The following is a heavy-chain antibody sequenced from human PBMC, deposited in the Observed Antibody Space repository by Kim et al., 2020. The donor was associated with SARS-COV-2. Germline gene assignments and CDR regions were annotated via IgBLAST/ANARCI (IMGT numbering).Heavy chain of an antibody. J-gene: IGHJ4*01. CDR2: IYHSGGT. Sequence: SETLSLTCNVSGASITTTSHYWGWIRQPPGKGLEWIGSIYHSGGTYFNPSLESRVSMSVDTSKNQFSLRLNSVTATDTAIYFCARHKAYYDFLTGYFNFDSW. CDR1: GASITTTSHY. D-gene: IGHD3-9*01. V-gene: IGHV4-39*01. CDR3: ARHKAYYDFLTGYFNFDS.